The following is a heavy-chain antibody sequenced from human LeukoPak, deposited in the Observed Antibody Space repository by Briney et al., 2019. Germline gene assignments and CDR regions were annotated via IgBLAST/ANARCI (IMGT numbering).Heavy chain of an antibody. Sequence: ASVKVSCKASGYTFTGYYMHWVRQAPGQGLEWMGWINPNSGGTNYAQKFQGRVTMTRDTSISTAYMELSRLRSDGTAVYYCARDSSGYSDYFDYWGQGTLVTVSS. CDR2: INPNSGGT. CDR1: GYTFTGYY. CDR3: ARDSSGYSDYFDY. J-gene: IGHJ4*02. V-gene: IGHV1-2*02. D-gene: IGHD3-22*01.